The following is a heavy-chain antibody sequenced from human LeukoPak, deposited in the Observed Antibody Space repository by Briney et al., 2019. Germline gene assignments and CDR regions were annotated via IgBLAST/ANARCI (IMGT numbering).Heavy chain of an antibody. J-gene: IGHJ4*02. CDR3: FTGSEFYYDS. CDR1: GFPFTRNA. V-gene: IGHV3-30*04. D-gene: IGHD1-14*01. Sequence: GMSLRLSCVASGFPFTRNAMHWVRQAPGKALEWVAVTSPDGSEQYYADSVRGRFTISRDNSKNTVFLQMNSLTTEDTAVYSCFTGSEFYYDSWGQGTLVTVSS. CDR2: TSPDGSEQ.